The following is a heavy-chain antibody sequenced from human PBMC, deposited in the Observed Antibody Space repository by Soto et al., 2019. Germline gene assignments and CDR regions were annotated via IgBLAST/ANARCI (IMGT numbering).Heavy chain of an antibody. V-gene: IGHV3-23*01. CDR2: INPSGDST. CDR3: AKVDVSTAGSFDY. CDR1: GFTFSRHG. D-gene: IGHD6-13*01. J-gene: IGHJ4*02. Sequence: LRLSCVASGFTFSRHGLSWVRQAPGKGLECVSTINPSGDSTFYADSVKGRFTISRDNSKNTVYLQMNSLSVGDTAVYLCAKVDVSTAGSFDYWGQGALVTVSS.